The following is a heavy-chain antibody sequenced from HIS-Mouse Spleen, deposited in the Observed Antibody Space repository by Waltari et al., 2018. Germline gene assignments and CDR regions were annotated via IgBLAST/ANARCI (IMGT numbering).Heavy chain of an antibody. Sequence: QLQLQESGPGLVKPSETLSLTCTVSGGSISSSSYYWGWIRQPPGKGLEWIGSIYYSGSPYYNPSLKSRVTISVDTSKNQFSLKLSSVTAADTAVYYCARDLGRDRPVSLDYWGQGTLVTVSS. CDR2: IYYSGSP. CDR1: GGSISSSSYY. D-gene: IGHD7-27*01. J-gene: IGHJ4*02. V-gene: IGHV4-39*07. CDR3: ARDLGRDRPVSLDY.